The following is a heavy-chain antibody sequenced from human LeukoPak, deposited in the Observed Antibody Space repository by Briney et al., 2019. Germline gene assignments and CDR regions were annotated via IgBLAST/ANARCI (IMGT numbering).Heavy chain of an antibody. Sequence: GGSLRLSCAASRFTFSNYMMHWVRQAPGKGLVWVSRIKSDGITITYADSVKGRFTISRDNSKNTLYLQMNSLRAEDTAVYYCAKDGHFDYWGQGTLVTVSS. CDR3: AKDGHFDY. CDR2: IKSDGITI. CDR1: RFTFSNYM. V-gene: IGHV3-74*01. J-gene: IGHJ4*02.